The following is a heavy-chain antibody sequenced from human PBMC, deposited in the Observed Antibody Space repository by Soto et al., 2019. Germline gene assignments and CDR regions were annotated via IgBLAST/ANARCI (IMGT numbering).Heavy chain of an antibody. V-gene: IGHV3-23*01. CDR2: ISHSGGST. Sequence: PGGSLRLSCAASGFTFSFHAMTWVRQAPGKGLEWVSAISHSGGSTYYADSVKGRFTISRDNSKNTLYLQMDSLRAEDTAVYYCAKDLYYYESGSFFFDYWGQGTLVTVSS. CDR1: GFTFSFHA. J-gene: IGHJ4*02. D-gene: IGHD3-10*01. CDR3: AKDLYYYESGSFFFDY.